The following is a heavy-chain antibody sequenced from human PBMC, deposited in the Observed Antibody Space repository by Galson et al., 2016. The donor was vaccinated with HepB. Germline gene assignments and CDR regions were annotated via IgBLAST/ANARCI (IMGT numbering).Heavy chain of an antibody. CDR2: ISASGAGT. J-gene: IGHJ4*02. CDR1: GFTFSSDA. Sequence: SLRLSCAASGFTFSSDAMSWVRQAPEKGLEWVSGISASGAGTYYADSVKGRFTISRDYFKNTLYLQMNSLRAEDTAVYYCAKEISVAGVNGLPSDYWGQGTLVTVSS. D-gene: IGHD6-19*01. CDR3: AKEISVAGVNGLPSDY. V-gene: IGHV3-23*01.